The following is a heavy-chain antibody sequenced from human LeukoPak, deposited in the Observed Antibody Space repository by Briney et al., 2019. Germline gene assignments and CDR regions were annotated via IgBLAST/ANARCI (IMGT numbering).Heavy chain of an antibody. CDR1: GFTVSSNS. CDR3: ARKTSDILTGYYDY. D-gene: IGHD3-9*01. J-gene: IGHJ4*02. V-gene: IGHV3-53*01. CDR2: IYSGGST. Sequence: PGGSLRLSCAASGFTVSSNSMTWVRQAPGKGLEWVSVIYSGGSTYYADSVKGRFTISRDNSKNTLYLQMNSLRAEDTAVYYCARKTSDILTGYYDYWGQGTLVTVSS.